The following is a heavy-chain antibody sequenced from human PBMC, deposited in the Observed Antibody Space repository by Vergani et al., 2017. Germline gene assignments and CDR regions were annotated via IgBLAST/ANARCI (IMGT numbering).Heavy chain of an antibody. CDR1: GGSLSGYY. CDR2: VEDSGYF. CDR3: ARAIVCRNPPDDFDI. Sequence: QVQLQESGPGLVRPSETLSLTCTVSGGSLSGYYWNWIRQTPGEGLEWIGYVEDSGYFNYNPSLKTRVSMSSDTSNNQFSLMLSSVTVADTAVYYCARAIVCRNPPDDFDIWGQGTLVTVSA. D-gene: IGHD2-15*01. V-gene: IGHV4-59*01. J-gene: IGHJ4*02.